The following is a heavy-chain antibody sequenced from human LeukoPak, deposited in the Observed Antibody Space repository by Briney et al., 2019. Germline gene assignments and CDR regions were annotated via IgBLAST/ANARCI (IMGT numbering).Heavy chain of an antibody. CDR1: GISFTSFD. Sequence: PGGSLRLSCAASGISFTSFDVTWVRQAPGKGLEWVSVITGSGRTFYAASVEGRFTISRDNSKNTLSLQLDSLTADDTVIYYCAKGKRVGSPYYFDSWGQGTLVTVSS. D-gene: IGHD6-6*01. CDR3: AKGKRVGSPYYFDS. J-gene: IGHJ4*02. V-gene: IGHV3-23*01. CDR2: ITGSGRT.